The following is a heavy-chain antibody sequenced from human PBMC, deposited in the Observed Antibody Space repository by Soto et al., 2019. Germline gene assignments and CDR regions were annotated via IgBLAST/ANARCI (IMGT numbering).Heavy chain of an antibody. CDR1: GFTFSSYA. J-gene: IGHJ3*02. CDR3: AKDRADRYYDFWSGYYTGSPHAFDI. D-gene: IGHD3-3*01. Sequence: PGGSLRLSCAASGFTFSSYAMSWVRQAPGKGLEWVSAISGSGGSTYYADSVKGRFTISRDNSKNTLYLQMNSLRAEDTAVYYCAKDRADRYYDFWSGYYTGSPHAFDIWGQGTMVTVSS. V-gene: IGHV3-23*01. CDR2: ISGSGGST.